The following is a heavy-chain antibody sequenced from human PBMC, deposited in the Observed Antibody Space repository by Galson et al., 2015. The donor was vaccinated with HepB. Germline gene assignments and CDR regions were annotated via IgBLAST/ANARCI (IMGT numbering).Heavy chain of an antibody. CDR2: INTNTGNP. CDR3: AREYQAKRRWRVVQVNWFDP. CDR1: TFTSYA. D-gene: IGHD2-15*01. J-gene: IGHJ5*02. Sequence: TFTSYAMNWVRQAPGQGLEWMGWINTNTGNPTYAQGFTGRFVFSLDTSVSTAYLQISSLKAEDTAVYYCAREYQAKRRWRVVQVNWFDPWGQGTLVTVSS. V-gene: IGHV7-4-1*02.